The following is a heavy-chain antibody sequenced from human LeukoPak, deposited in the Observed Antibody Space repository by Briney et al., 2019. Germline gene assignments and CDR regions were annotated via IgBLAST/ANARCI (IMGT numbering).Heavy chain of an antibody. V-gene: IGHV3-48*03. CDR2: ISGSGGTI. Sequence: GGSLRLSCAASGFTFSSYEMNWVRQAPGKGLEWVSYISGSGGTIYYGDSVKGRFTISRDNAKNSMYLQMNSLRAEDTAIYYCARDKIRSGAFDIWGQGTMVTVSS. CDR3: ARDKIRSGAFDI. D-gene: IGHD3-10*01. J-gene: IGHJ3*02. CDR1: GFTFSSYE.